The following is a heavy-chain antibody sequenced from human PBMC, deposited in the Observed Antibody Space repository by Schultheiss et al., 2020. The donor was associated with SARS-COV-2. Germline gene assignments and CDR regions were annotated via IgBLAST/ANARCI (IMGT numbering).Heavy chain of an antibody. CDR1: GFTFTSSA. J-gene: IGHJ6*02. CDR3: ARGGYCSSTSCRDYYYYYGMDV. Sequence: SVKVSCKASGFTFTSSAVQWVRQARGQGLEWMGGIIPIFGTANYAQKFQGRVTITADESTSTAYMVIRSLRSYDTAVYYCARGGYCSSTSCRDYYYYYGMDVWGQGTTVTVSS. V-gene: IGHV1-69*13. D-gene: IGHD2-2*01. CDR2: IIPIFGTA.